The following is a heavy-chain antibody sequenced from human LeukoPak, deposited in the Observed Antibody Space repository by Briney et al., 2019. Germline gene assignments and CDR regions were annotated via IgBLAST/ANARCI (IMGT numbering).Heavy chain of an antibody. CDR1: GFTFSIYW. V-gene: IGHV3-7*01. Sequence: GGSLRLSCAASGFTFSIYWMNWVRQAPGKGLEWVANIKQDGSEKYYVDSVKGRFTISRDNAKNSLYLQMNSLRAEDTAVYYCARDPPRHYDFWGGYAFFDYWGQGTPVTVSS. CDR2: IKQDGSEK. CDR3: ARDPPRHYDFWGGYAFFDY. J-gene: IGHJ4*02. D-gene: IGHD3-3*01.